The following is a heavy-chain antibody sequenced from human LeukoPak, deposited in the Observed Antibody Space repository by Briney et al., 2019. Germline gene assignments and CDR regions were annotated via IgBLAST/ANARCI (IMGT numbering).Heavy chain of an antibody. D-gene: IGHD2-2*01. J-gene: IGHJ3*02. V-gene: IGHV3-48*02. CDR2: ISSSSSTI. CDR3: ARDRDYCSSTSCYSDAFDI. Sequence: PPGGSLILSCAASGFTFSSYSMNWVRQAPGKRLEWVSYISSSSSTIYYADSVKGRFTISRDNAKNSLYLQMNSLRDEDTAVYYCARDRDYCSSTSCYSDAFDIWGQGTMVTVSS. CDR1: GFTFSSYS.